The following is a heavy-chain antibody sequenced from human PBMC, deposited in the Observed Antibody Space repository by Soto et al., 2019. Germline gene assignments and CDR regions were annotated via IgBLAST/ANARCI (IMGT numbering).Heavy chain of an antibody. CDR3: ARNVRSSGTSTWFDI. J-gene: IGHJ5*02. CDR2: IWYGGTST. CDR1: GFTLSNYG. Sequence: QVQLVESGGGVVQPGRSLTLSCVASGFTLSNYGMHWVRQAPGKGLEWVAVIWYGGTSTYYADSGKGRFSISRDDSKNTPSLQMSSLRAEHTAVYYCARNVRSSGTSTWFDIWAQGTLVTVSS. D-gene: IGHD1-1*01. V-gene: IGHV3-33*01.